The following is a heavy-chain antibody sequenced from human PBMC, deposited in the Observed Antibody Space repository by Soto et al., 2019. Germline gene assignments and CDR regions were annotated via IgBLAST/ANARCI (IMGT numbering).Heavy chain of an antibody. CDR2: ITPFNGDV. D-gene: IGHD1-26*01. J-gene: IGHJ4*02. V-gene: IGHV1-45*02. Sequence: SVKVSCKALGNTFTYRYLHWVRQAPGQALEWMGWITPFNGDVHYAQKFQERVTITRDRSINTAYMRMSSLRSEDTAMYYCASGGAGSGPFTWELPDHWGQGTLVTVLL. CDR3: ASGGAGSGPFTWELPDH. CDR1: GNTFTYRY.